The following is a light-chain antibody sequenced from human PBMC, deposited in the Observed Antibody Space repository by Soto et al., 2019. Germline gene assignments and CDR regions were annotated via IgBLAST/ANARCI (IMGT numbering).Light chain of an antibody. CDR3: ATCDDNLKGV. J-gene: IGLJ1*01. Sequence: QAVVTQPPSASGTPGQKVTISCSGSTSNIGSHSVNWFRHLPGTAPKLLIITNNQRPSGVPDRFSGYKSGTSASLVISGLQSADEADYYCATCDDNLKGVFGTGTKVTVL. CDR1: TSNIGSHS. CDR2: TNN. V-gene: IGLV1-44*01.